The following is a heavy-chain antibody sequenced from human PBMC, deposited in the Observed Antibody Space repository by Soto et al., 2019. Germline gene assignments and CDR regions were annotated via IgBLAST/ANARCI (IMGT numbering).Heavy chain of an antibody. D-gene: IGHD6-6*01. CDR1: GYSISSGYY. CDR3: ARESSSENY. CDR2: IYHSGST. Sequence: PSETLSLTCAVSGYSISSGYYWGWIRQPPGKGLEWIGSIYHSGSTYYNPSLKSRVTISVDTSKNQFSLKLSSVTAADTAVYYCARESSSENYWGQGTLVTVSS. J-gene: IGHJ4*02. V-gene: IGHV4-38-2*02.